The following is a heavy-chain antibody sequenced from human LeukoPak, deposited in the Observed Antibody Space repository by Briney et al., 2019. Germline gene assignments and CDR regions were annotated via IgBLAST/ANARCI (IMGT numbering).Heavy chain of an antibody. CDR2: ISSSSSTI. V-gene: IGHV3-48*02. Sequence: GGSLRLSCAASGFTFSSYSMNWVRQAPGKGLEWVSYISSSSSTIYYADSVKGRFTISRDNAKNSLYLQMNSLRDEDTAVYYCARDPTSKTVTTYFDYRGQGTLVTVSS. J-gene: IGHJ4*02. CDR3: ARDPTSKTVTTYFDY. CDR1: GFTFSSYS. D-gene: IGHD4-17*01.